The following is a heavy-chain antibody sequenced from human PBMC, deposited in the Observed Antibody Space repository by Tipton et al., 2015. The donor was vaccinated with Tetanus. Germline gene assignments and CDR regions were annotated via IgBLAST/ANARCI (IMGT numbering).Heavy chain of an antibody. CDR2: FHHSGST. CDR3: ARHGRAESDTTQHFDS. V-gene: IGHV4-31*03. CDR1: GGSISSGGYY. Sequence: TLSLTCTVSGGSISSGGYYWSWIRQHPGKGLECLGNFHHSGSTYYDPSLKSRVTISTDTSKNQFSLRLSSVTAADTAVYYCARHGRAESDTTQHFDSWGQGTLVTVSS. J-gene: IGHJ4*02. D-gene: IGHD1-26*01.